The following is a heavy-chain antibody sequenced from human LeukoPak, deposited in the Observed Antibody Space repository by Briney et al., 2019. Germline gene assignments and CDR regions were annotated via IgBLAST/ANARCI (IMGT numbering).Heavy chain of an antibody. V-gene: IGHV3-23*01. Sequence: GGSLRLSCAVSGITLSNYGMSWVRQAPGKGLEWVAGISDSGGRTNYADSVKGRFTISRDNPKNTIYLQMNSLRAEDTAVYFCAKRGVVIRVILVGFHKEAYYFDSWGQGALVTVSS. CDR1: GITLSNYG. CDR3: AKRGVVIRVILVGFHKEAYYFDS. CDR2: ISDSGGRT. D-gene: IGHD3-22*01. J-gene: IGHJ4*02.